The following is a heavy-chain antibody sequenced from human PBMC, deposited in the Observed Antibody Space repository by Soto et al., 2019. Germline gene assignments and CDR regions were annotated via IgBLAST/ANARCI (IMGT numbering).Heavy chain of an antibody. CDR2: IYYSGST. CDR1: GGSISSYY. V-gene: IGHV4-59*01. CDR3: ARVWGGAFDI. J-gene: IGHJ3*02. Sequence: SETLSLTCTVSGGSISSYYWSWIRQPPGKGLEWIGYIYYSGSTNYNPSLKSRVTISVGTSKNQFSLKLSSVTAADTAVYYCARVWGGAFDIWGQGTMVTVSS. D-gene: IGHD3-10*01.